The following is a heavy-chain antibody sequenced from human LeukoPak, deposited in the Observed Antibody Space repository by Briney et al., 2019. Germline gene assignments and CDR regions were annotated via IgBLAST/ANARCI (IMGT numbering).Heavy chain of an antibody. CDR3: AKDGRSTGGGY. V-gene: IGHV3-30*18. D-gene: IGHD1-26*01. Sequence: GGSLRLSCEASGFIFSSYEMNWVRQAPGKGLEWVAVISYDGSNKYYADSVKGRFTISRDNSKNTLYLQMNSLRAEDTAVYYCAKDGRSTGGGYWGQGTLVTVSS. J-gene: IGHJ4*02. CDR2: ISYDGSNK. CDR1: GFIFSSYE.